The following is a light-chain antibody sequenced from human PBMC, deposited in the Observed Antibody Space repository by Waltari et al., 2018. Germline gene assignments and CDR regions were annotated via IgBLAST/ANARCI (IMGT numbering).Light chain of an antibody. CDR2: DVS. CDR1: SSDVGTYNY. V-gene: IGLV2-14*03. CDR3: NSYSSGSSLVL. Sequence: QSALTQPASVSGSPGQSITISCTGTSSDVGTYNYVSWYQQHPGKAHKLMIYDVSNRPSGVSYRFSVSRSVNTASLTSSGLQAEDESFYYCNSYSSGSSLVLFGGGTKLTVV. J-gene: IGLJ2*01.